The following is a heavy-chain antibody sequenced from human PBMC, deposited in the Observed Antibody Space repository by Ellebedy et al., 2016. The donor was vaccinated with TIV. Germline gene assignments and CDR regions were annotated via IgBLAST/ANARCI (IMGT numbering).Heavy chain of an antibody. D-gene: IGHD4-17*01. CDR2: FSRSGST. CDR3: ARHSTVTTIGT. CDR1: GDSISSSVYY. J-gene: IGHJ5*02. V-gene: IGHV4-39*01. Sequence: MPGGSLRLSCTVSGDSISSSVYYRGWIRQPPGKRLEWIGSFSRSGSTYYNPSLTSRVTISVDTSKNQFSLKLSSVTAADTAIFYCARHSTVTTIGTWGQGALVTVSS.